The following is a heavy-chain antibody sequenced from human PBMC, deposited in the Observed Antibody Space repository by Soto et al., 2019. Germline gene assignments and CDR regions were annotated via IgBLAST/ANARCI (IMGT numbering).Heavy chain of an antibody. CDR1: GYSFTSYW. D-gene: IGHD3-10*01. CDR3: ARLQGLWFGGDYYYYGMDV. V-gene: IGHV5-10-1*01. CDR2: TDPSYADT. Sequence: PGESLKISCKGSGYSFTSYWTSWVRQMPGKGLDAKGRTDPSYADTNFSPSFPGHVTISADKSISTAYLQWSSLKASDTAMYYCARLQGLWFGGDYYYYGMDVWCHGTTLTVSS. J-gene: IGHJ6*02.